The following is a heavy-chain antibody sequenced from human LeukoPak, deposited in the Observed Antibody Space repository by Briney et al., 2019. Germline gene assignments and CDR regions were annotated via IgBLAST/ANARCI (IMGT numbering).Heavy chain of an antibody. CDR2: INHSGST. V-gene: IGHV4-34*01. Sequence: MPSETLSLTCAVYGGSFSGYYWSWIRQPPGKGLEWIGEINHSGSTNYNPSLKSPVTISVDTSKNQFSLKLSSVTAADTAVYYCARAIAAAAYYMDVWGKGTTVTVSS. D-gene: IGHD6-13*01. J-gene: IGHJ6*03. CDR3: ARAIAAAAYYMDV. CDR1: GGSFSGYY.